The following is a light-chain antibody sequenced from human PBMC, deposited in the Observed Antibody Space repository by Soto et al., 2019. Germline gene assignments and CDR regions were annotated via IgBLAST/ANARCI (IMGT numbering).Light chain of an antibody. V-gene: IGLV1-40*01. CDR2: NNN. CDR3: QSYDSSLSGYV. CDR1: SSNIGAGYD. J-gene: IGLJ1*01. Sequence: QSVLTQPPSVSGAPGQRVTISCTGSSSNIGAGYDVHWYQQLPGTAPKLLIYNNNNRPSGVPDRFSGSKSGTPASLAITGLQAEDEADYYCQSYDSSLSGYVFGTGTKLTVL.